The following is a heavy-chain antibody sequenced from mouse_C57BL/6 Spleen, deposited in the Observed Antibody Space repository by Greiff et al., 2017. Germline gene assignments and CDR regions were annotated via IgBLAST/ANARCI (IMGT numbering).Heavy chain of an antibody. CDR3: ARASYSNPYYAMDY. Sequence: DVHLVESGGGLVKPGGSLKLSCAASGFTFSSYAMSWVRQTPEKRLEWVATISDGGSYTYYPANVKGRFTISRDNAKKHLYLQMSHLKSEDTAMYYCARASYSNPYYAMDYWGQGTSVTVSS. D-gene: IGHD2-5*01. V-gene: IGHV5-4*01. CDR1: GFTFSSYA. CDR2: ISDGGSYT. J-gene: IGHJ4*01.